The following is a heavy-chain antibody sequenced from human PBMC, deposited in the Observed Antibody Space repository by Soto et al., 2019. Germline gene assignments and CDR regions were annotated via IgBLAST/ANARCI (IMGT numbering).Heavy chain of an antibody. Sequence: GGSLRLSCAASGFTFSSYGMHWVRQAPGKGLEWVAVIWYDGSNKYYADSVKGRFTISRDNSKNTLYLQMNSLRAEDTAVYYCARDGIAVSGYDYWGQGTLVTVLL. J-gene: IGHJ4*02. CDR1: GFTFSSYG. CDR2: IWYDGSNK. D-gene: IGHD3-22*01. CDR3: ARDGIAVSGYDY. V-gene: IGHV3-33*01.